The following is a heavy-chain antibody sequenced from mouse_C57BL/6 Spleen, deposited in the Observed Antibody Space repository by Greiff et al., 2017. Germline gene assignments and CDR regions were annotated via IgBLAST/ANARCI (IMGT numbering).Heavy chain of an antibody. CDR3: ARRPNYYGSSDGYFDV. CDR1: GYTFTDYY. V-gene: IGHV1-75*01. Sequence: VQLQQSGPELVKPGASVKISCKASGYTFTDYYINWVKQRPGKGLESIGWIFPGSGSTYYNEKFKGKATLTVDKSSSTAYMLLSSLTSEDSAVXFCARRPNYYGSSDGYFDVWGTGTTVTVSS. D-gene: IGHD1-1*01. J-gene: IGHJ1*03. CDR2: IFPGSGST.